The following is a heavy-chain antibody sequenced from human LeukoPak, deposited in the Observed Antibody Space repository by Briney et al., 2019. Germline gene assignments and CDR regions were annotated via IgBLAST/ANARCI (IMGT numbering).Heavy chain of an antibody. CDR1: GCSFTNYW. CDR2: IYPGDSDT. J-gene: IGHJ4*02. CDR3: ARQTVTTHYLGY. V-gene: IGHV5-51*01. Sequence: GESLKISCKGSGCSFTNYWIGWVRQLPGKGLEWMGIIYPGDSDTRYSPSFQGQVTISVDKSISTAYLQWSSLKASDTAMYYCARQTVTTHYLGYWGQGTLVTVSS. D-gene: IGHD4-17*01.